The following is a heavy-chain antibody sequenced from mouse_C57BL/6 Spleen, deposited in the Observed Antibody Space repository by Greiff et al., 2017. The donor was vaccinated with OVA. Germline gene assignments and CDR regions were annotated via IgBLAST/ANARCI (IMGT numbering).Heavy chain of an antibody. J-gene: IGHJ2*01. Sequence: QVQLKQPGAELVKPGASVKMSCKASGYTFTSYWITWVKQRPGQGLEWIGDIYPGSGSTNYNEKFKSKATLTVDTSSSTAYMQLSSLTSEDSAVYYCARSYYGSSCDYWGQGTTLTVSS. CDR3: ARSYYGSSCDY. CDR2: IYPGSGST. D-gene: IGHD1-1*01. V-gene: IGHV1-55*01. CDR1: GYTFTSYW.